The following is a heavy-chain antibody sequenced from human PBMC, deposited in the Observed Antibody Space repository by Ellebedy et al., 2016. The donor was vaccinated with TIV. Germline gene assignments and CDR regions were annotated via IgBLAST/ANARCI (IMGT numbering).Heavy chain of an antibody. CDR3: ARTLGWGSGVYSFDY. D-gene: IGHD7-27*01. Sequence: GESLKISCAASGFTFSTYWMHWVRQAPGKGLVWVSRINSDGSTTTYADSVKGRFTISRDDANNSLFLQMDSLRGDDTAVYYCARTLGWGSGVYSFDYWGQGALVAVSP. J-gene: IGHJ4*02. V-gene: IGHV3-74*01. CDR1: GFTFSTYW. CDR2: INSDGSTT.